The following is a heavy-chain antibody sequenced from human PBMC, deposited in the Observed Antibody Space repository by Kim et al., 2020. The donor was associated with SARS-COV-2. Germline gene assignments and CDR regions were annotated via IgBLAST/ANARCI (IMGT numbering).Heavy chain of an antibody. CDR3: ARVVPHTNIFDY. V-gene: IGHV3-74*01. Sequence: YPDTVKGRFTSSRDNAQNTLYLQMNSLGAEAKALYYCARVVPHTNIFDYWGQGILVTVSS. J-gene: IGHJ4*02.